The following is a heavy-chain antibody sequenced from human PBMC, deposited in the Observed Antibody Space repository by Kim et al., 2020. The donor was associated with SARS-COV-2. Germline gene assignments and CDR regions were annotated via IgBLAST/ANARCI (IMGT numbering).Heavy chain of an antibody. CDR3: ARRVGRMGSSSPYYYYYGMDV. D-gene: IGHD6-6*01. CDR2: INAGNGNT. V-gene: IGHV1-3*01. J-gene: IGHJ6*02. CDR1: GYTFTSYA. Sequence: ASVKVSCKASGYTFTSYAMHWVRQAPGQRLEWMGWINAGNGNTKYSQKFQGRVTITRDTSASTAYMELSSLRSEDTAVYYCARRVGRMGSSSPYYYYYGMDVWGQGTTVTVSS.